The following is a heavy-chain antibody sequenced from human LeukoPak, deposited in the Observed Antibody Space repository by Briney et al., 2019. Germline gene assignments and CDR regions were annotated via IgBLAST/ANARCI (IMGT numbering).Heavy chain of an antibody. D-gene: IGHD3-10*01. CDR2: IIPIFGTA. Sequence: SVKVSCKASGGTFSSYAISWVRQAPGQGLEWMGGIIPIFGTANYAQKFQGRVTITADKSTSTAYMELSSLRSEDTAVYYCARDRGLGKYGPRGWKNAFDIWGQGTMVTVSS. CDR3: ARDRGLGKYGPRGWKNAFDI. J-gene: IGHJ3*02. V-gene: IGHV1-69*06. CDR1: GGTFSSYA.